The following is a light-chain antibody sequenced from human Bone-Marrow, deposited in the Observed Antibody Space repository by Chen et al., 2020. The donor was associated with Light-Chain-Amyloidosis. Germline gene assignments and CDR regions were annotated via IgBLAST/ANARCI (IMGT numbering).Light chain of an antibody. V-gene: IGKV3-20*01. Sequence: EIVLTQSSGTLSLSPGEGANLSCSASQTISSNYLTWYQQKFGQAPSLLIYGSSSRATGIPDRFTGSGSGTDFTLTINRLEPEDFAMYYCQQYGTSPLTFGGGTKVEIK. J-gene: IGKJ4*01. CDR3: QQYGTSPLT. CDR1: QTISSNY. CDR2: GSS.